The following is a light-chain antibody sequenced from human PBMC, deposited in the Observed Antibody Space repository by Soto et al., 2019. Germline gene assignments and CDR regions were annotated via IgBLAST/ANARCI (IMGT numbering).Light chain of an antibody. CDR2: LRS. CDR3: MQSLQTPNT. V-gene: IGKV2-28*01. CDR1: QSLLHSNGNNY. Sequence: EIVMTQSPVSLPVTPGEPASISCRSSQSLLHSNGNNYLDWYLQKPGQSPQLLIHLRSQRASGVPDRFSGSGSDTYLKLKISRVEPDDVGICYCMQSLQTPNTVGLGTKVYSK. J-gene: IGKJ3*01.